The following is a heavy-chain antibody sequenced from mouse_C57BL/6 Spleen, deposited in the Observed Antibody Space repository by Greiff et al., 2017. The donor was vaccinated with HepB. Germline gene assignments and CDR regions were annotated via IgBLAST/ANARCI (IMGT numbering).Heavy chain of an antibody. Sequence: EVQLQQSGPELVKPGASVKISCKASGYTFTDYYMNWVKQSHGKSLEWIGDINPNNGGTSYNQKFKGKATLTVDKSSSTAYMELRSLTSADAAVYYCARGYYDYVDDCDYWGQGTTLTVAS. CDR1: GYTFTDYY. J-gene: IGHJ2*01. CDR2: INPNNGGT. D-gene: IGHD2-4*01. CDR3: ARGYYDYVDDCDY. V-gene: IGHV1-26*01.